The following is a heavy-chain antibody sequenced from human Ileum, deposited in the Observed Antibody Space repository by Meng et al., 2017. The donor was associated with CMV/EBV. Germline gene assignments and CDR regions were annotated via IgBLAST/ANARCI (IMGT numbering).Heavy chain of an antibody. CDR3: TRAYYYDSSGYYDY. V-gene: IGHV6-1*01. D-gene: IGHD3-22*01. J-gene: IGHJ4*02. Sequence: QLPLQQSVPGLLKLSQILSLTGAISGDSVSSNSVTWNWIRQSPSRGLEWLGRTYYRSKWYNDYAVSVKSRITINPDTSKNQFSLQLNSMTPEDTAVYYCTRAYYYDSSGYYDYWGQGTLVTVSS. CDR1: GDSVSSNSVT. CDR2: TYYRSKWYN.